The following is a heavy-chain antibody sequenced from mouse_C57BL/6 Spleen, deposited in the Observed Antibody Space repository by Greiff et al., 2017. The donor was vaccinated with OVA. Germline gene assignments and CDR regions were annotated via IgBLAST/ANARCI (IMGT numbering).Heavy chain of an antibody. D-gene: IGHD1-1*01. Sequence: EVKLVESGGGLVKPGGSLKLSCAASGFTFSSYAMSWVRQTPEKRLEWVATISDGGSYTYYPDNVKGRFTISRDNAKNNLYLQMSHLKSEDTAMYYCARDSSYLLGFAYRGEATLVTVFA. CDR3: ARDSSYLLGFAY. CDR2: ISDGGSYT. CDR1: GFTFSSYA. J-gene: IGHJ3*01. V-gene: IGHV5-4*03.